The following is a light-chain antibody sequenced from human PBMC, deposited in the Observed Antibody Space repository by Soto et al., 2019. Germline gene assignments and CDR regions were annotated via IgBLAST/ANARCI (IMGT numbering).Light chain of an antibody. J-gene: IGKJ2*01. CDR1: QSISDS. V-gene: IGKV1-5*03. CDR2: KAS. Sequence: DIQMTQSPSTLSAYVGDRVTITCRASQSISDSLAWYQQKPGKAPKLLIYKASILESGVPSRFSGSGSATEFTLTINSLQPDDFATYFCQHYDSYSYNFGQGTKLEIK. CDR3: QHYDSYSYN.